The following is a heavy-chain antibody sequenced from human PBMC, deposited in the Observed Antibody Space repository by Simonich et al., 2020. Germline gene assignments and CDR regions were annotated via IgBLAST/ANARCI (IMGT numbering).Heavy chain of an antibody. J-gene: IGHJ4*02. CDR2: ISTYNVNT. CDR3: ARDQGGRAAAATDY. CDR1: GYTFTSYG. V-gene: IGHV1-18*01. D-gene: IGHD6-13*01. Sequence: QVQLVQSGAEVKKPGASVKVSCKASGYTFTSYGISWVRQAPGQGLEWMGWISTYNVNTNYAQKLQGRVTMTTDTSTSTDDMELRSLRSDDTAVYYCARDQGGRAAAATDYWGQGTLVTVSS.